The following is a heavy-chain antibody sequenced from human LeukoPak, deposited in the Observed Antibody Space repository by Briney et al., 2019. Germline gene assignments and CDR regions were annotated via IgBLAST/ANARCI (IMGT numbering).Heavy chain of an antibody. Sequence: GASVKVSLKASGGPLNSYAISWGRPAPGQGLEWVGGIIPIFGTANYAQKFQGRVTITADKSTSTAYMELSSLRSEDTAVYYCARGPEGYYYYYYMDVWGKGTTVTVSS. V-gene: IGHV1-69*06. CDR1: GGPLNSYA. CDR2: IIPIFGTA. CDR3: ARGPEGYYYYYYMDV. J-gene: IGHJ6*03.